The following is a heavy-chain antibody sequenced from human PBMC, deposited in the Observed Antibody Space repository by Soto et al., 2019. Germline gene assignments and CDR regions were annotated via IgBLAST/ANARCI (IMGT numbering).Heavy chain of an antibody. Sequence: SETLSLTCTVSGGSISSYYWSWIRQPPGKGLEWIGYIYYSGSTNYNPSLKSRVTISVDTSKNQFSLKLSSVTAADTAVYYCARRYSSAFDIWGQGAMVTVSS. V-gene: IGHV4-59*08. D-gene: IGHD6-13*01. CDR2: IYYSGST. CDR3: ARRYSSAFDI. CDR1: GGSISSYY. J-gene: IGHJ3*02.